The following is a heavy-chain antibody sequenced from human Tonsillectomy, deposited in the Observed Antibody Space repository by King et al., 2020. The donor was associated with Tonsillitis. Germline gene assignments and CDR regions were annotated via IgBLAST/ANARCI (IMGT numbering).Heavy chain of an antibody. CDR3: ARDLSSSAWRDYYYYYMDV. Sequence: QLVQSGAEVKKPGASVKVSCKASGGTFSNYAISWVRQAPGQGLEWMGGIITSIGTANYAQKFQGRVTITADESTSTAYMELSSLRSEDTAVYYCARDLSSSAWRDYYYYYMDVWGKGTTRTVS. D-gene: IGHD6-6*01. CDR1: GGTFSNYA. J-gene: IGHJ6*03. V-gene: IGHV1-69*01. CDR2: IITSIGTA.